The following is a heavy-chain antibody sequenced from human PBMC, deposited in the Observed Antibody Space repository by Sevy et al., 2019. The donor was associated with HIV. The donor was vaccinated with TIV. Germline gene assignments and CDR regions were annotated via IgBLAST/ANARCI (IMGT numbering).Heavy chain of an antibody. D-gene: IGHD1-20*01. CDR2: ISYDGSNK. J-gene: IGHJ6*03. V-gene: IGHV3-30-3*01. CDR1: GFTFSSYA. Sequence: GGSLRLSCAASGFTFSSYAMHWVRQAPGKGLEWVAVISYDGSNKYYADSVKGRFTISRDNSKNTLYLQMNSLRAEDTAVYYCASDNITGTVDYYYYMDVWGKGTTVTVSS. CDR3: ASDNITGTVDYYYYMDV.